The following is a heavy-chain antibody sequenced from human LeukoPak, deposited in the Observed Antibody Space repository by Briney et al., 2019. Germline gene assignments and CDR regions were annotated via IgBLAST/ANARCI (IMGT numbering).Heavy chain of an antibody. CDR1: GGSISSGGYY. Sequence: SSQTLSLTCTVSGGSISSGGYYWSWIRQHPGKGLEWIGYIYYSGSTYYNPSLKSRVTISVDTSKNQFSLKLSSVTAADTAVYYCASDSSSNNSFDYWGQGTLVTVSS. D-gene: IGHD6-6*01. CDR3: ASDSSSNNSFDY. CDR2: IYYSGST. J-gene: IGHJ4*02. V-gene: IGHV4-31*03.